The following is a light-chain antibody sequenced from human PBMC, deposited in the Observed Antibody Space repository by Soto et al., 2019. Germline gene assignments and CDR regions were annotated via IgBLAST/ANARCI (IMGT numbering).Light chain of an antibody. CDR2: DVS. Sequence: QSALTQPASVSGSPGQSITISCTGTSSDVGGYNYVSWYQQHPGKAPKLMIYDVSNRPSGVSNGFSGSKSGNTASLPISGLQAEDEADYYCSSYTSSITLYVFGTGTKLTVL. CDR1: SSDVGGYNY. CDR3: SSYTSSITLYV. V-gene: IGLV2-14*01. J-gene: IGLJ1*01.